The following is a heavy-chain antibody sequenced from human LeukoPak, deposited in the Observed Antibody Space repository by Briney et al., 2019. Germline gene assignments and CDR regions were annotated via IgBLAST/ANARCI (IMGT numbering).Heavy chain of an antibody. CDR3: AREVTATGYYYYYYMDV. Sequence: SETLSLTCAVYGGSFSGYYWSWIRQPPGKGLEWIGEINHSGSTNYNPSLKSRVTISVDTSKNQFSLKLSSVTAADTAVYYCAREVTATGYYYYYYMDVWGKGTTVTISS. D-gene: IGHD2-21*02. CDR2: INHSGST. CDR1: GGSFSGYY. V-gene: IGHV4-34*01. J-gene: IGHJ6*03.